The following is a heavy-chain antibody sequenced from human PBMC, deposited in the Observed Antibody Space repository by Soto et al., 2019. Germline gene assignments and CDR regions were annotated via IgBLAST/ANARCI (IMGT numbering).Heavy chain of an antibody. CDR3: AKARDQQWVRLPFDY. CDR1: GFFFSSYT. V-gene: IGHV3-23*01. J-gene: IGHJ4*02. CDR2: FSATSENT. Sequence: VQLLESGGGLVQPGGSLRLSCVGSGFFFSSYTMTWVRQAPGKGLEWVSSFSATSENTYYADSVRGRFTISRDNSKNTLLLQMNILTAEDTAMYYCAKARDQQWVRLPFDYWGQGILVIVSS. D-gene: IGHD6-19*01.